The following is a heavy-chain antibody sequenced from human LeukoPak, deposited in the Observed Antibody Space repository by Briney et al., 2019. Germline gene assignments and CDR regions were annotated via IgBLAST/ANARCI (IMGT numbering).Heavy chain of an antibody. V-gene: IGHV4-39*01. Sequence: SETLSLTCTVSGGSISSALYHWGWIRRRPGKNLEWLGSVYYTGSTHNNPSLKSRVTISVDTSKNQFSLNLSSVTAADTAVYYCARQEIGLRSFDPWGQGTLVTVSS. J-gene: IGHJ5*02. CDR2: VYYTGST. CDR3: ARQEIGLRSFDP. D-gene: IGHD3/OR15-3a*01. CDR1: GGSISSALYH.